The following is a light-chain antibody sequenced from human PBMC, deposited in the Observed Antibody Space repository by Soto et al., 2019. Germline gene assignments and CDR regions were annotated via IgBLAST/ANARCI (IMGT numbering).Light chain of an antibody. J-gene: IGKJ4*01. Sequence: IQMTQSPSSVSASVGDRVTITCRASQGISRWLDWYQQKPGKAPKLLIYGASSVQSGVPSRFGGSGSGTDFTLTISSLQPEDFATYYCQQADSFPLTFGGGTKVDIK. V-gene: IGKV1-12*01. CDR1: QGISRW. CDR3: QQADSFPLT. CDR2: GAS.